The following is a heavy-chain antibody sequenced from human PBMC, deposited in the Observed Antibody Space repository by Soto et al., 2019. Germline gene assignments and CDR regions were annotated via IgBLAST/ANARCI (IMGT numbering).Heavy chain of an antibody. CDR3: AKHSPPFLYVWGPWDV. V-gene: IGHV4-59*08. J-gene: IGHJ6*04. CDR1: GGSISSYY. Sequence: SETLSLTCTVSGGSISSYYWSWLRQPPGKGLEWIGYIYNIGSTNYNPSLRSRVTMSIDTSQEQFSLKLSSLSAADTAVYYCAKHSPPFLYVWGPWDVWGKGPTVTVPS. D-gene: IGHD3-10*02. CDR2: IYNIGST.